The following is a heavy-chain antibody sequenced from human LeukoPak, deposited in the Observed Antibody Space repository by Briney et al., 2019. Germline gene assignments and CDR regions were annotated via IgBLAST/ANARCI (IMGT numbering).Heavy chain of an antibody. Sequence: GASVTVSYKASGYTFTSYGISWVRQTPGQGLEWMGWISAYNGNTNYAQNLQGRVTMTTDTSTSTAYMELRSLRSDDTAVYYCARDGLAAAATNYYYGMDVWGQGTTVTVSS. CDR1: GYTFTSYG. D-gene: IGHD6-13*01. CDR3: ARDGLAAAATNYYYGMDV. CDR2: ISAYNGNT. V-gene: IGHV1-18*01. J-gene: IGHJ6*02.